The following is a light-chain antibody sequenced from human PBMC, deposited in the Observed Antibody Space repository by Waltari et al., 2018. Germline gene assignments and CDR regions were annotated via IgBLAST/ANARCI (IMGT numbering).Light chain of an antibody. CDR1: QSINNY. J-gene: IGKJ4*01. CDR2: ATY. CDR3: QQSYSLLRLT. Sequence: DIQMTQSPSYLSASVGDTVTITCRASQSINNYLTWYQQKPGKAPILLIYATYTLQSWVPSRFSGSGSGTEFTLTISNLQPEDFATYYCQQSYSLLRLTFGGGTKVDIK. V-gene: IGKV1-39*01.